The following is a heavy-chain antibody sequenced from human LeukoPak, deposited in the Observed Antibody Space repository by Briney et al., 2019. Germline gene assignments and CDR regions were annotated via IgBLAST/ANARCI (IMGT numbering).Heavy chain of an antibody. CDR1: GFSFSGYA. CDR3: AKGSRGYTNYYFDY. V-gene: IGHV3-23*01. J-gene: IGHJ4*02. D-gene: IGHD2-2*02. CDR2: ISGSGAST. Sequence: GGSLRLSCASSGFSFSGYAMIWVRQAPGKALELVSTISGSGASTFYADSVRGRFITSKDIPSDIVYLQMNSLRAEDTAVYYCAKGSRGYTNYYFDYWGQGTLVTVSS.